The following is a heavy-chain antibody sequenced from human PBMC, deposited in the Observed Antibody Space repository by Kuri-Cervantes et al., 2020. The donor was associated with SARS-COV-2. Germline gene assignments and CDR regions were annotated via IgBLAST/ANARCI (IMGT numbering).Heavy chain of an antibody. Sequence: SQTLSLTCAVYGGSFSGYYWSWIRQPPGKGLEWIGEINHSGSTNYNPSLKSRVTISVDTSKNQFSLKLSSVTAADTAVYYCARGRTSNSWGQGTLVTVSS. J-gene: IGHJ4*02. CDR1: GGSFSGYY. CDR3: ARGRTSNS. V-gene: IGHV4-34*01. CDR2: INHSGST. D-gene: IGHD6-13*01.